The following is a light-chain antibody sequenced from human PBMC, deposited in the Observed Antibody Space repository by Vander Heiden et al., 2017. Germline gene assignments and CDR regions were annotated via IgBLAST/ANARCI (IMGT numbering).Light chain of an antibody. Sequence: SYELTQPHTESVTPEQTAKNTCGGENIVSNSVHWYQQRPGPAPVLVVYDDSDRPSGIPERFSGSNSGNAATLTISRVEAGDEADYYCQVWDSTTDHHVFATGTKVTVL. CDR3: QVWDSTTDHHV. V-gene: IGLV3-21*02. J-gene: IGLJ1*01. CDR1: NIVSNS. CDR2: DDS.